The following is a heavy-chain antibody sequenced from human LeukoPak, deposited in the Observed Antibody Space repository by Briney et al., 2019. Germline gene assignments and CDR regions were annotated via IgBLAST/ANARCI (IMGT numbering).Heavy chain of an antibody. V-gene: IGHV3-11*06. CDR3: ARGYYDSSGYFYFDH. CDR1: GFTFSDHY. Sequence: GGSLRLSCAASGFTFSDHYMNWIRQAPGKGLEWVSYISESGGYTVYADSVKGRFTISRDNAKNSLYLQMNSLRGDDTAVYYCARGYYDSSGYFYFDHWGQGTLVTVSS. CDR2: ISESGGYT. J-gene: IGHJ4*02. D-gene: IGHD3-22*01.